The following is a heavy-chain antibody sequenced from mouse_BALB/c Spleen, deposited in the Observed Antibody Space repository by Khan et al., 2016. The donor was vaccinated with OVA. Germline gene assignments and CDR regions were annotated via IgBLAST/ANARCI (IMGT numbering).Heavy chain of an antibody. D-gene: IGHD4-1*01. V-gene: IGHV3-2*02. CDR1: GYSITSDYA. CDR2: ISYSGST. CDR3: ASELGRYYALDY. Sequence: EVQLQESGPGLVKPSQSLSLTCTVTGYSITSDYAWNWIRQFPENKLEWMGYISYSGSTTYNPSLNSRTSITRDTSTDPFFLQVKSVTSEDTATYYCASELGRYYALDYWGQGTSVTVSS. J-gene: IGHJ4*01.